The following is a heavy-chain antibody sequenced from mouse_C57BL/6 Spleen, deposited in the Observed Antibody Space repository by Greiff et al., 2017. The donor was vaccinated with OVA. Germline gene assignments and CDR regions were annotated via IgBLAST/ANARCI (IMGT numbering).Heavy chain of an antibody. CDR1: GYAFSSSW. CDR3: ASPPESPFAY. Sequence: QVQLQQSGPELVKPGASVKISCKASGYAFSSSWMNWVKQRPGKGLEWIGRIYPGDGDTNYNGKVKGKAKLTAEKSSSTAYLQLISLTSEDSSVSFCASPPESPFAYWGQGTLVTVSA. V-gene: IGHV1-82*01. CDR2: IYPGDGDT. J-gene: IGHJ3*01.